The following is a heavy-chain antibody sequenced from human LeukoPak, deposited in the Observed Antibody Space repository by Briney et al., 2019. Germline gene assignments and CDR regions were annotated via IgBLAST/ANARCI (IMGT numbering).Heavy chain of an antibody. D-gene: IGHD2-2*01. CDR1: GYSFTSYW. V-gene: IGHV5-51*01. J-gene: IGHJ6*03. Sequence: GESLKISGKGSGYSFTSYWIGWVRQMPGKGLEWMGIIYPGDSDTRYSPSFQGQVTISADKSISTAYLQWSSLKASDTAMYYCARHGPQVVPAAMTYQRLYYYYMDVWGKGTTVTVSS. CDR2: IYPGDSDT. CDR3: ARHGPQVVPAAMTYQRLYYYYMDV.